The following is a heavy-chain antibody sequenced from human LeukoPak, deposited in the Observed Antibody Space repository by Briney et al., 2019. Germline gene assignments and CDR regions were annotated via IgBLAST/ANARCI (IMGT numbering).Heavy chain of an antibody. CDR2: IYYSGST. CDR1: GDSISSYY. CDR3: ARAQPHYGGNYKDY. Sequence: SETLSLTCTVSGDSISSYYWSWIRQPPGKGLEWIGYIYYSGSTNYNPSLKSRVSISVGTSRNQFSLKLSSVTAADTAVYYCARAQPHYGGNYKDYWGQGTLVTVSS. J-gene: IGHJ4*02. V-gene: IGHV4-59*01. D-gene: IGHD4-23*01.